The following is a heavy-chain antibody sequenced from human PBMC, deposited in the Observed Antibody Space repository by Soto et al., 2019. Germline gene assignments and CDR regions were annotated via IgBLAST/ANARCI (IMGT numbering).Heavy chain of an antibody. CDR1: GYTFTSYG. CDR3: ARDLVLLYCSSTSCYNPVAGH. D-gene: IGHD2-2*02. J-gene: IGHJ1*01. CDR2: ISAYNGNT. Sequence: ASVKVSCKASGYTFTSYGISWVRQAPGQGLEWMGWISAYNGNTNYAQKLQGRVTMTTDTSTGTAYMELRSLRSDDTAVYYCARDLVLLYCSSTSCYNPVAGHWG. V-gene: IGHV1-18*01.